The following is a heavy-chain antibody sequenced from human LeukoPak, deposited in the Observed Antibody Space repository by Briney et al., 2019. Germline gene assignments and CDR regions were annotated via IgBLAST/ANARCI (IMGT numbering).Heavy chain of an antibody. J-gene: IGHJ4*02. Sequence: GGSLRLSCAASGFTFSSYAMHWVRQAPGKGLEWVAVVSYDGSNKYYADSVKGRFTISRDNSKNTLYLQMNGLRAEDTAVYYCARDLAVAGTVFDYWGQGTLVTVSS. V-gene: IGHV3-30-3*01. CDR1: GFTFSSYA. CDR3: ARDLAVAGTVFDY. D-gene: IGHD6-19*01. CDR2: VSYDGSNK.